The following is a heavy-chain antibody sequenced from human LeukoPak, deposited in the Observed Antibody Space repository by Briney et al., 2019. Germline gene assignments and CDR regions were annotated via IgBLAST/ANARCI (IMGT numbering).Heavy chain of an antibody. CDR1: GGSISSSSYY. CDR2: IYYSGST. CDR3: ARDVLDSSSSPRADWFDP. D-gene: IGHD6-6*01. Sequence: SETLSLTCTVSGGSISSSSYYWGWIRQPPGKGLEWIGSIYYSGSTYYNPSLKSRVTISVDTSKNQFSLKLSSVTAADTAVYYCARDVLDSSSSPRADWFDPWGQGTLVTVSS. J-gene: IGHJ5*02. V-gene: IGHV4-39*07.